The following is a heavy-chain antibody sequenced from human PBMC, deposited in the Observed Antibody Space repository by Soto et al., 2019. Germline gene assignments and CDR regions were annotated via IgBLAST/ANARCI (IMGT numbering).Heavy chain of an antibody. J-gene: IGHJ6*02. V-gene: IGHV4-34*01. Sequence: QVQLQQWGAGLLKPSETLSLTCAVYGGSFSGYYWSWIRQPPGKGLEWIGEINHSGSTNYNPSLKSRVTISVDTSKNQFSLKLSSVTAADTAVYYCARAFRGTSFYYYYGMDVWGQGTTVTVSS. D-gene: IGHD4-17*01. CDR3: ARAFRGTSFYYYYGMDV. CDR2: INHSGST. CDR1: GGSFSGYY.